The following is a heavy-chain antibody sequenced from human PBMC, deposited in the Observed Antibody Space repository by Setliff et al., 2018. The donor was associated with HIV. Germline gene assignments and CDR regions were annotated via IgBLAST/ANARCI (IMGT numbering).Heavy chain of an antibody. CDR3: ATVRIVGATEFAY. D-gene: IGHD1-26*01. J-gene: IGHJ4*02. CDR1: GYTFTNYF. V-gene: IGHV1-69-2*01. CDR2: VDPEDGET. Sequence: AASVKVSCKASGYTFTNYFMHWVRQAPGEGLEWVGRVDPEDGETRYAMKFQGSVTISADTSTDTTYLSLTSLRSQDTAVYYCATVRIVGATEFAYWGQGSVVTVSS.